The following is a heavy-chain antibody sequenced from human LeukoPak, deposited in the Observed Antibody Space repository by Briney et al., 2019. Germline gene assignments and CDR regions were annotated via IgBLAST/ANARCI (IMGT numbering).Heavy chain of an antibody. D-gene: IGHD6-6*01. V-gene: IGHV3-49*04. Sequence: GRSLRLSCSTSGFTFGDYAMSWVRQAPGKGLEWVGFMRSKAYGGTTEYAASVKGRFTISRDDSKSIAYLQMNSLKTEDTAVYYCSRGGSWKEWSDPWGQGTLVTASS. J-gene: IGHJ5*02. CDR1: GFTFGDYA. CDR3: SRGGSWKEWSDP. CDR2: MRSKAYGGTT.